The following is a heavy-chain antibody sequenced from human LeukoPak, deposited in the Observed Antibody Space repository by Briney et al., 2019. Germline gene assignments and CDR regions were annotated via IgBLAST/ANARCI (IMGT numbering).Heavy chain of an antibody. CDR1: GYTFTSYD. Sequence: ASVKVSCKASGYTFTSYDINWVRQATGQGLEWMGWMNPNSGNTGYAQKFQGRVTMTRNTSISTAYMELSSLRSEDTAVHYCARIKRFPRQVWFDPWGQGTLVTVSS. CDR3: ARIKRFPRQVWFDP. J-gene: IGHJ5*02. D-gene: IGHD2-21*01. V-gene: IGHV1-8*01. CDR2: MNPNSGNT.